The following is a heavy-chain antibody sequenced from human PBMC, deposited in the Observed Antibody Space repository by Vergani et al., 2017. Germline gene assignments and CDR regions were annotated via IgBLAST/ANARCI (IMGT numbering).Heavy chain of an antibody. D-gene: IGHD3-22*01. Sequence: QVQLVESGGGVVQPGRSLRLSCAASGFTFSSYGMHWVRQAPGKGLEWVAVIWYDGSNKYYADSVKGRFTISRDNSKNTLYLQMNSLRAEDTAVYYCGGYYYDSSGYYPYYFDYWGQGTLVTVSS. CDR1: GFTFSSYG. CDR2: IWYDGSNK. J-gene: IGHJ4*02. V-gene: IGHV3-33*08. CDR3: GGYYYDSSGYYPYYFDY.